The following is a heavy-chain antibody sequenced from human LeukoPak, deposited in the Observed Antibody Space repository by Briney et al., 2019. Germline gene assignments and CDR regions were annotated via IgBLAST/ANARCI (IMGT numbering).Heavy chain of an antibody. CDR3: ATGAFRRGYYYGSGSYWYFDY. CDR2: FDPEDGET. Sequence: ASVKVSCKVSGYTLTELSMHWVRQAPGKGLEWMGGFDPEDGETIYAQKFQGRVTMTEDTSTDTAYMELSSLRSEDTAVYYCATGAFRRGYYYGSGSYWYFDYWGQGTLVTVSS. V-gene: IGHV1-24*01. D-gene: IGHD3-10*01. J-gene: IGHJ4*02. CDR1: GYTLTELS.